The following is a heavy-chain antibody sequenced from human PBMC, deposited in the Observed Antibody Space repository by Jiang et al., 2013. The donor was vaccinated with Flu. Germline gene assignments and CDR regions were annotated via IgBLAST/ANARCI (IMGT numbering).Heavy chain of an antibody. CDR2: IWYDGSNK. CDR1: GFTFSSYD. V-gene: IGHV3-33*01. CDR3: AVGVVTATDAFDI. J-gene: IGHJ3*02. Sequence: VQLVESGGGVVQPGRSLRLSCATSGFTFSSYDIHWVRQAPGKGLEWVAVIWYDGSNKYYADSVKGRFTISRDNSKNTLYLQMNSLRAEDTAVYYCAVGVVTATDAFDIWGQGTMVTVSS. D-gene: IGHD2-21*02.